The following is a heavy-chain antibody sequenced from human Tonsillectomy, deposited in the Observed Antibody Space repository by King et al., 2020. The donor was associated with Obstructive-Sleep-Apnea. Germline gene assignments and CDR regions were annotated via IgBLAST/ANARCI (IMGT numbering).Heavy chain of an antibody. CDR1: GYTFSTYA. D-gene: IGHD1-26*01. Sequence: VQLVQSGAEVKKPGASVKVSCKASGYTFSTYALHLVRQAPGQRLEWMGWINPGNGNTKYSQKFQGRVNITRDKSASTAYMDLSSLTSEDTAVYSCAKGANVGSYFDYWGQGTLVTVSS. J-gene: IGHJ4*02. CDR2: INPGNGNT. V-gene: IGHV1-3*01. CDR3: AKGANVGSYFDY.